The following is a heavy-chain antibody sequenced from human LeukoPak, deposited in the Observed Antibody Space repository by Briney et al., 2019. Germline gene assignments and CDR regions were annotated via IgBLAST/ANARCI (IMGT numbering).Heavy chain of an antibody. V-gene: IGHV4-38-2*02. D-gene: IGHD6-19*01. Sequence: SETLSLTCTVSGYSISSGYYWGWIRQPPGKGLEWIGSIYHSGSTYYNPSLKSRVTISVDTSKNQFSLKLSSVTAADTAVYYCARERIAVARGWFDPWGQGTLVTVSS. CDR3: ARERIAVARGWFDP. CDR2: IYHSGST. CDR1: GYSISSGYY. J-gene: IGHJ5*02.